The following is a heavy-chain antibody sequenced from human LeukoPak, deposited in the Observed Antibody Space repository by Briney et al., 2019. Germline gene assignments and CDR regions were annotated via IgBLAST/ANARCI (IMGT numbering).Heavy chain of an antibody. D-gene: IGHD2-21*02. CDR2: IYYSGST. V-gene: IGHV4-59*01. J-gene: IGHJ3*02. Sequence: SETLSLTCSVSGDSISGYYWSWIRQPPGKGLEWIGNIYYSGSTNYNPSLKSRVTISVDTSKNQFSLKLSSVTAADTAVYYCARDPWGLRIWGQGTMVTVSS. CDR3: ARDPWGLRI. CDR1: GDSISGYY.